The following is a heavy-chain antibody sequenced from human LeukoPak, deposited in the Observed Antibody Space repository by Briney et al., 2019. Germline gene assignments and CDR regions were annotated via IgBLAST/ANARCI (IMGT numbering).Heavy chain of an antibody. Sequence: ASVKVSCKTSGYTFTGYFMHWVRQAPGQGLEWMGWINPDGGDTNYAQKFQGRVTVTRDTSISTAYMELSRLRSDDTAVYYCARHYGSGSYASKFNWFDPWGQGTLVTVSS. J-gene: IGHJ5*02. CDR3: ARHYGSGSYASKFNWFDP. CDR1: GYTFTGYF. V-gene: IGHV1-2*02. CDR2: INPDGGDT. D-gene: IGHD3-10*01.